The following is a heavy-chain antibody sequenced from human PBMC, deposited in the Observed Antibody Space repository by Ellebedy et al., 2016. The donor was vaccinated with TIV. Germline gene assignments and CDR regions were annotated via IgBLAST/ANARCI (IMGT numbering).Heavy chain of an antibody. CDR2: ISYSGST. CDR3: ARDGSIYELDV. J-gene: IGHJ4*02. CDR1: GGSISNYY. V-gene: IGHV4-59*01. D-gene: IGHD1-7*01. Sequence: SETLSLTCIVSGGSISNYYWSWIRQPPGKGLEWIGYISYSGSTNYNPSLQSRVTISIGTSKNQFSLKLSSVTAADTAIYYCARDGSIYELDVWGQGALVTVSS.